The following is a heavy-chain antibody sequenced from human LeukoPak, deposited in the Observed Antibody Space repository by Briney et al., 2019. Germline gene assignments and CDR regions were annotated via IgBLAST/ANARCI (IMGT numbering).Heavy chain of an antibody. V-gene: IGHV4-34*01. CDR1: GGSFSVYY. Sequence: PSETLSLTCAVYGGSFSVYYWSWIRQPPGKGLEWIGEINHSGSTNYNPSLKSRVTISVDTSKNQFSLKLSSVTAADTAVYYCARVKYSSSWYKDAFDIWGQGTMVTVSS. D-gene: IGHD6-13*01. CDR3: ARVKYSSSWYKDAFDI. CDR2: INHSGST. J-gene: IGHJ3*02.